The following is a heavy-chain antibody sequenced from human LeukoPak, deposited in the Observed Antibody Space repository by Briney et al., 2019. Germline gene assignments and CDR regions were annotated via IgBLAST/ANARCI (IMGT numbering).Heavy chain of an antibody. CDR2: FDPEDGET. V-gene: IGHV1-24*01. D-gene: IGHD3-22*01. Sequence: ASVKVSCKVSGYTLTELSMHWVRQAPGKGLEWMGGFDPEDGETIYAQKFQGRVTMTEDTSTDTAYMELSSLRSEDTAVYYCATPSITMIADRRGYYFDYWGQGTLVTVSS. CDR3: ATPSITMIADRRGYYFDY. CDR1: GYTLTELS. J-gene: IGHJ4*02.